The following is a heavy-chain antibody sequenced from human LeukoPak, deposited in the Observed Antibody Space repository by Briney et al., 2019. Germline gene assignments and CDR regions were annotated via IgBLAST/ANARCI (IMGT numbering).Heavy chain of an antibody. CDR3: ARQPQVAHFDY. V-gene: IGHV3-21*01. J-gene: IGHJ4*02. CDR1: GLTFTSYT. D-gene: IGHD2-15*01. CDR2: ITNNGVHT. Sequence: PGGSLRLSCAASGLTFTSYTMSWVRQAPGKGLEWVSSITNNGVHTYYTDSVKGRFTISRDNANNSLYLQMDSLSAEDTAIYYCARQPQVAHFDYWGQGTLVSVSS.